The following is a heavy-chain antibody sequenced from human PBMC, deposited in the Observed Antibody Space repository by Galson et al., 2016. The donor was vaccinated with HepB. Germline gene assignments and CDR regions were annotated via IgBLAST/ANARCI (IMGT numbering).Heavy chain of an antibody. CDR2: TYYGSGSKWYN. J-gene: IGHJ4*02. CDR3: ARDRHDRRNYFDY. CDR1: GDSVSSNSVA. Sequence: CAISGDSVSSNSVAWNWIRQSPSRGLEWLGRTYYGSGSKWYNDYVVSVKGRISINPDTSRNQFSLVLNSVIPEDTAVYYCARDRHDRRNYFDYCGRGTLVTVSS. V-gene: IGHV6-1*01.